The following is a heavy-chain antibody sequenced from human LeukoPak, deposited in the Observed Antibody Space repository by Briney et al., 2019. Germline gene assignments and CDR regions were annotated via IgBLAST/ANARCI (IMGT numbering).Heavy chain of an antibody. CDR2: IYSGGST. Sequence: PGGSLRLSCAASGFTVSSNYMNWVRQAPGKGLEWVPVIYSGGSTYYADSVKGRFTISRDNAKNSLYLQMNSLRAEDTAVYYCARDLVFGVVIRGNDYWGQGTLVTVSS. D-gene: IGHD3-3*01. V-gene: IGHV3-53*01. J-gene: IGHJ4*02. CDR3: ARDLVFGVVIRGNDY. CDR1: GFTVSSNY.